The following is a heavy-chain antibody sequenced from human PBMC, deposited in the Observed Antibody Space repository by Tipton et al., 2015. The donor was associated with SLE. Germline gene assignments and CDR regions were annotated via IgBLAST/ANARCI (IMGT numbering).Heavy chain of an antibody. V-gene: IGHV3-53*01. CDR2: IYSGGTT. D-gene: IGHD3-22*01. J-gene: IGHJ6*02. CDR3: GRGVYYESSVGMDV. CDR1: GFTVSSNY. Sequence: SLRLSCAASGFTVSSNYMSWVRQAPGKGLEWVSVIYSGGTTYYADSVQGRFSISRDESKNTLYLQMNSLRAEDTAVYYCGRGVYYESSVGMDVWGQGTTVTVSS.